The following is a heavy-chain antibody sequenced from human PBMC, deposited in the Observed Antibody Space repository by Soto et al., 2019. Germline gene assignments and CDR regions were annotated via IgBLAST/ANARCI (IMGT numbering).Heavy chain of an antibody. CDR1: GGSISSGGYY. CDR3: ARFVGDKYYFDY. Sequence: TLSLTCTVSGGSISSGGYYWSWIRQHLGKGLEWIGYIYYSGSTYYNPSLKSRVTISVDTSKNQFSLKLSSVTAADTAVYYCARFVGDKYYFDYWGQGTLVTVSS. CDR2: IYYSGST. D-gene: IGHD4-17*01. J-gene: IGHJ4*02. V-gene: IGHV4-31*03.